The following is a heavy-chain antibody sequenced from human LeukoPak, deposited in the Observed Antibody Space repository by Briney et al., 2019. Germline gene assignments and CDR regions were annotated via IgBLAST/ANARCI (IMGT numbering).Heavy chain of an antibody. CDR3: ARAYGGYSYGSGH. J-gene: IGHJ4*02. D-gene: IGHD5-18*01. V-gene: IGHV1-18*01. Sequence: GASVNVSCKASGYTLTIYGISWVRQATGQGLEWMGWSSFYNGNTNYAQKFQGRVTMTTDTSTSTAYMELRSLRSDDTAVYYCARAYGGYSYGSGHWGQGTLVIVSS. CDR1: GYTLTIYG. CDR2: SSFYNGNT.